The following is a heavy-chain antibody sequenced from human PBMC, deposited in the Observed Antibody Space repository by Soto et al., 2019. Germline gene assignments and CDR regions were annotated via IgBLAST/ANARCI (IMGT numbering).Heavy chain of an antibody. J-gene: IGHJ4*02. CDR2: IYYSGST. V-gene: IGHV4-31*03. CDR1: GGSISSGGYY. CDR3: ARSGIDGGYPGEPMNFDY. D-gene: IGHD3-22*01. Sequence: SETLSLTCTVSGGSISSGGYYRSWIRQHPGKGLEWIGYIYYSGSTYYNPSLKSRVTISVDTSKNQFSLKLSSVTAADTAVYYCARSGIDGGYPGEPMNFDYWGQGTLVPVSS.